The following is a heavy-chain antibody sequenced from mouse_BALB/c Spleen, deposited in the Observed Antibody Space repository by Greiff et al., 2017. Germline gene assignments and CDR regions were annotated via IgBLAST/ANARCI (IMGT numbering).Heavy chain of an antibody. CDR1: GYSITSGYY. CDR2: ISYDGSN. J-gene: IGHJ3*01. Sequence: EVKLQESGPGLVKPSQSLSLTCSVTGYSITSGYYWNWIRQFPGNKLEWMGYISYDGSNNYNPSLKNRISITRDTSKNQFFLKLNSVTTEDTATYYCARGIPAWFAYWGQGTLVTVSA. CDR3: ARGIPAWFAY. V-gene: IGHV3-6*02.